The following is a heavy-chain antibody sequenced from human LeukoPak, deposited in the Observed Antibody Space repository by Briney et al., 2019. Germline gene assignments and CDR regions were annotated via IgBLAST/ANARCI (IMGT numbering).Heavy chain of an antibody. CDR1: GGSISSGDYY. CDR2: IYYSGST. D-gene: IGHD2-21*02. Sequence: PSETLSLTCTVSGGSISSGDYYWSWNRQPPGKGLEWIGYIYYSGSTYYNPSLKSRVTISVDTSKNQFSLKLSSVTAADTAVYYCAREYGAYCGGDCYSGMSYYYYGMDVWGQATTVTVSS. J-gene: IGHJ6*02. CDR3: AREYGAYCGGDCYSGMSYYYYGMDV. V-gene: IGHV4-30-4*01.